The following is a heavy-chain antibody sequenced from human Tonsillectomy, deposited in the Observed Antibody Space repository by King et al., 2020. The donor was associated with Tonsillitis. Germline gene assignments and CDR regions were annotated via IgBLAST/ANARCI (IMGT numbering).Heavy chain of an antibody. CDR3: ARSFRLALRSVGDCYDD. CDR1: GGTFSSYI. D-gene: IGHD4-23*01. CDR2: ITPMFGTA. V-gene: IGHV1-69*12. J-gene: IGHJ4*02. Sequence: QLVQSGAEVKKPGSSVKVSCKASGGTFSSYIINWVRQAPGQGLEWMGGITPMFGTANYAQKFQGRVTITADESTSTAYMELSSLRSEDTAVFYCARSFRLALRSVGDCYDDGGQGTLVTVSS.